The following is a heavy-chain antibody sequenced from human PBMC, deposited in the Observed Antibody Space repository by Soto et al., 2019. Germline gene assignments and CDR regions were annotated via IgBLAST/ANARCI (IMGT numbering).Heavy chain of an antibody. D-gene: IGHD3-22*01. CDR1: GYRFPSYW. V-gene: IGHV5-51*01. J-gene: IGHJ4*02. CDR2: IYPGDSET. CDR3: AREGYYDSSGPSAPFY. Sequence: GESLKISCKGSGYRFPSYWIGWVRQMPGKGLEWMGIIYPGDSETRYSPSFQGQVTNSADKSNSTAYLQWSSLKASGTAMYYCAREGYYDSSGPSAPFYWGQGTLVTVSS.